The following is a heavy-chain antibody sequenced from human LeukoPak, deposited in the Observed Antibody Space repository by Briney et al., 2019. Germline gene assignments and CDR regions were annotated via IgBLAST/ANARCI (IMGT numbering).Heavy chain of an antibody. V-gene: IGHV3-48*03. CDR3: ARDLGSIAVAGFDAFDI. CDR1: GFTFSSYE. Sequence: GGSLRLSCAASGFTFSSYEMNWVRQAPGKGLEWVSYISSSGSTIYYADSVKGRFTISRDNAKNSLYLQMNGLRAEDTAVYYCARDLGSIAVAGFDAFDIWGQGTMVTVSS. CDR2: ISSSGSTI. J-gene: IGHJ3*02. D-gene: IGHD6-19*01.